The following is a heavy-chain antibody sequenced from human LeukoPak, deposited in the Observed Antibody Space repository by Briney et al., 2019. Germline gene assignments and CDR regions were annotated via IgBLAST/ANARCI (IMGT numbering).Heavy chain of an antibody. CDR1: GFTFSSYA. Sequence: GGSLRLSCAASGFTFSSYAMHWVRQAPGKGLEWVAVISYDGSNKYYADSVKGRFTISRDNSKNTLYLQMNSLRAEDTAVYCCARAYYDFWSGPAAHYYYYYGMDVWGQGTTVTVSS. J-gene: IGHJ6*02. CDR3: ARAYYDFWSGPAAHYYYYYGMDV. CDR2: ISYDGSNK. V-gene: IGHV3-30*04. D-gene: IGHD3-3*01.